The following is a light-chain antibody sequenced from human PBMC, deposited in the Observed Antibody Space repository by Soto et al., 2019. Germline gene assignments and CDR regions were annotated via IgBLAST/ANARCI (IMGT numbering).Light chain of an antibody. CDR2: EDN. J-gene: IGLJ3*02. V-gene: IGLV6-57*01. Sequence: NFMLTQPHSVSESPGKTVIISCTRSSGSIASNYVQSYQQRPGSSPTTVIYEDNQRPFGVPDRFSGSIDSSSNSASLTISGLETEDEADYFCQSYDATNQVFGGGTKLTVL. CDR1: SGSIASNY. CDR3: QSYDATNQV.